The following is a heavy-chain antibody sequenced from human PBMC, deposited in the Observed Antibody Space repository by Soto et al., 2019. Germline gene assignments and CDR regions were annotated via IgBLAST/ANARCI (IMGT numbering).Heavy chain of an antibody. CDR1: GFTFSDHY. J-gene: IGHJ4*02. CDR2: ISDSGLTI. CDR3: ARPGPNYEHYCDS. V-gene: IGHV3-11*01. D-gene: IGHD4-4*01. Sequence: QVQLVESGGGLVKPGGSLRLSCVASGFTFSDHYMSWIRQAPGKGLEWVSYISDSGLTIYYADSVKGRFTISRDNAKNSVYLQMNNLRAEDTAVYYCARPGPNYEHYCDSWGQGTLVTVSS.